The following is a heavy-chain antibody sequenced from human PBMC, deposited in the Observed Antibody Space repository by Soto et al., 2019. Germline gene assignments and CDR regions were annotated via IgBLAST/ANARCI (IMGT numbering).Heavy chain of an antibody. D-gene: IGHD3-22*01. CDR1: GFTFSSYG. J-gene: IGHJ4*02. V-gene: IGHV3-30*18. Sequence: PXGSLGLSFAASGFTFSSYGMHWVRQAPGKGLEWVAVISYDGSNKYYADSVKGRFTISRDNSKNTLYLQMNSLRAEDTAVYYCAKGGYYDSSGYADYWGQGTLVTVSS. CDR2: ISYDGSNK. CDR3: AKGGYYDSSGYADY.